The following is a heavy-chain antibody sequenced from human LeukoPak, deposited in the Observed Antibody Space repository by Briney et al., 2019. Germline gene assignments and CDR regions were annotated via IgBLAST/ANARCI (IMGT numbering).Heavy chain of an antibody. CDR3: AKCSTPGYTSGWCNWIDP. V-gene: IGHV4-59*01. D-gene: IGHD6-19*01. CDR1: GGCINSYY. CDR2: IYYGGST. J-gene: IGHJ5*02. Sequence: SETLSLTCTVSGGCINSYYWSWIRRPPGKGLEWIGYIYYGGSTKYNPSLKSRVTISVDTSKNQFSLKLSSVTAADTAVYYCAKCSTPGYTSGWCNWIDPWVQGTLVTVSS.